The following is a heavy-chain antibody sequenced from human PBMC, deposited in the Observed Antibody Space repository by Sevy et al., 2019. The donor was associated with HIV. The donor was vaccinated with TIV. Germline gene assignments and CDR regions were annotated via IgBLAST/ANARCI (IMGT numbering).Heavy chain of an antibody. CDR3: ARDGPTTSNYDYYYYGMDV. D-gene: IGHD4-4*01. CDR1: GLTFSSYW. Sequence: GGSLRLSCAASGLTFSSYWMHWVRQAPGKGLVWVSRINSDGSSTSYADSVKGRFTISRDNAKNTLYLQMNSLRAEDTAVYYCARDGPTTSNYDYYYYGMDVWGQGTTVTVSS. V-gene: IGHV3-74*01. CDR2: INSDGSST. J-gene: IGHJ6*02.